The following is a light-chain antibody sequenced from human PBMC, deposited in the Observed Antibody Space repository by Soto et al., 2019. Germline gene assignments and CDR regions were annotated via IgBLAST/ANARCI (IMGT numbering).Light chain of an antibody. CDR2: SNN. V-gene: IGLV1-44*01. Sequence: QLVLTQPPSASGTPGQRVTISCSGSSSNIGSNTVNWYQQLPGTAPKRLIYSNNQRPSGVPDRFSGSKSGTSASLAISGLQSEDEADYYCAAWDDSLNGGVFGGGTKLTVL. CDR3: AAWDDSLNGGV. CDR1: SSNIGSNT. J-gene: IGLJ3*02.